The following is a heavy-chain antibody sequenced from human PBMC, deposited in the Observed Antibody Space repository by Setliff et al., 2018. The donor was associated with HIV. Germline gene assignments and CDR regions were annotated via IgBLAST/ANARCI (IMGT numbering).Heavy chain of an antibody. V-gene: IGHV3-30*02. D-gene: IGHD2-2*01. CDR2: IRYDSSNK. J-gene: IGHJ4*02. CDR1: GFTFNDYG. Sequence: GGSLRLSCVASGFTFNDYGMHWVRQAPGKGLEWVTFIRYDSSNKYYADSVKGRFTISRDNSKNSVYLQMDSLRAEDTAVYYCARGEPSIPVVPAAFFDCWGQGTLVTVSS. CDR3: ARGEPSIPVVPAAFFDC.